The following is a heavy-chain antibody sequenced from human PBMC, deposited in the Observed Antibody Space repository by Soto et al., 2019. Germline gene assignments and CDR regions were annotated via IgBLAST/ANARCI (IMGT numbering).Heavy chain of an antibody. CDR3: ATDGYCSGGSCYSLLDYMDV. Sequence: GASVKVSCKASGYTFTSYYMHWVRQAPGQGLEWMGIINPSGGSTGYAQKFQGRVTMTRDTSTSTVYMELSSLRSEDTAVYYCATDGYCSGGSCYSLLDYMDVWGQGTTVTVSS. CDR1: GYTFTSYY. CDR2: INPSGGST. D-gene: IGHD2-15*01. J-gene: IGHJ6*03. V-gene: IGHV1-46*03.